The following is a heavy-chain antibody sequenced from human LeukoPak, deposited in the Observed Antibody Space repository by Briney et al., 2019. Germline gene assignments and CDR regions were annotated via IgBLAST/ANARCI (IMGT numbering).Heavy chain of an antibody. CDR2: ISGSGGST. CDR3: AKDAFYDSSGYYGY. J-gene: IGHJ4*02. Sequence: GGALRLSCAASGFTLSSYAMSGVRPAPGKGLEWVSAISGSGGSTYYADSVKGRFTISRDNSKNTLYLQMNSLRAEDTAVYYCAKDAFYDSSGYYGYWGQGTLVTVSS. V-gene: IGHV3-23*01. D-gene: IGHD3-22*01. CDR1: GFTLSSYA.